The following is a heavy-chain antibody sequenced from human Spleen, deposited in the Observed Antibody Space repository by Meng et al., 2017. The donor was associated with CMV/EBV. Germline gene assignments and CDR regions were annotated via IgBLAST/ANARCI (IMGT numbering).Heavy chain of an antibody. Sequence: GESLKISCAASGFSFSDYAMSWVRQAPGKGLEWLSLVYSGRGDTYYADSVKGRFTISRDNSKSTLYLQMNSLRAEDTAVYYCAKARLLGYCSSTSCYIGWDYWGQGTLVTVSS. J-gene: IGHJ4*02. CDR2: VYSGRGDT. CDR1: GFSFSDYA. V-gene: IGHV3-23*03. CDR3: AKARLLGYCSSTSCYIGWDY. D-gene: IGHD2-2*02.